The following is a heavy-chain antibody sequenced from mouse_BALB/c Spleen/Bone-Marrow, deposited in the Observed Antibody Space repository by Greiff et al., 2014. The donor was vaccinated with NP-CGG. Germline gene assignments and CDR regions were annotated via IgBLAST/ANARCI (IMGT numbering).Heavy chain of an antibody. V-gene: IGHV1S56*01. CDR2: VFPGDSTT. Sequence: VQLQQSGVELVKPGASGKLTCKASGNTFTSYDINWVRQRHEQGLEWIGWVFPGDSTTKYNEKFKGKATLSTDKSSSTVHMQLSRLTSEDSVVYFCVRSRIRDCSLHVWRAVTTVSISS. CDR3: VRSRIRDCSLHV. CDR1: GNTFTSYD. J-gene: IGHJ1*01. D-gene: IGHD2-13*01.